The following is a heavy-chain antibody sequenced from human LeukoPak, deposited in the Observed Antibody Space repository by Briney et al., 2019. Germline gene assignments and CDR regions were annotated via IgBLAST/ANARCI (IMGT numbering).Heavy chain of an antibody. Sequence: GGSLRLSCAASGFTFSTYAMSRVRQAPGKGLEWVSAISGGGGGTYYADSVKGRFTISRDNSENTLYLQMSSLRTEDTAVYYCAREGSYSNFDYWGQGTLVTVSS. V-gene: IGHV3-23*01. J-gene: IGHJ4*02. D-gene: IGHD3-10*01. CDR2: ISGGGGGT. CDR3: AREGSYSNFDY. CDR1: GFTFSTYA.